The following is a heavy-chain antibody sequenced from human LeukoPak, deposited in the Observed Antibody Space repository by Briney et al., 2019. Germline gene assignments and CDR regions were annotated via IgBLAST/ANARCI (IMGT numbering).Heavy chain of an antibody. CDR2: INPNSGGT. CDR3: ARGGSGSRVYYYYYMDV. Sequence: ASVKVSCKASGYTFTGYYMHWVRQAPGQGLEWMGWINPNSGGTNYAQKFQGRVTVTRDTSISTAYMELSRLRSDDTAVYYCARGGSGSRVYYYYYMDVWGKGTTVTISS. D-gene: IGHD3-10*01. J-gene: IGHJ6*03. CDR1: GYTFTGYY. V-gene: IGHV1-2*02.